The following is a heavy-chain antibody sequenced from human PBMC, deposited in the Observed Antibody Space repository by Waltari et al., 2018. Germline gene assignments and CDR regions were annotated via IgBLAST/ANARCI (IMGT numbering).Heavy chain of an antibody. Sequence: QLLESGGGLVQPGGSLRLSCAASGFSFGGFALPWVRQAPGKGLVWVSGRSGSGATTYYADSVRGRFTVSRDNSRNTVDLQMNSLRAEDTAVYYCAKAFRGYSGSYFDIWGRGTLVAVS. CDR3: AKAFRGYSGSYFDI. CDR2: RSGSGATT. CDR1: GFSFGGFA. V-gene: IGHV3-23*01. D-gene: IGHD5-12*01. J-gene: IGHJ4*02.